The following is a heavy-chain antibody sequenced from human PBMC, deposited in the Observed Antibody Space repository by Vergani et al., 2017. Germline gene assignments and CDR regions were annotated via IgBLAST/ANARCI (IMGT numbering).Heavy chain of an antibody. CDR1: GASVNSYY. D-gene: IGHD3-9*01. CDR3: ARTESFILRYFHWAL. J-gene: IGHJ4*02. Sequence: QVKLQESGPGLVKPSETLSLTCTVSGASVNSYYWSWIRQPPGKGLEWMGYVSFRGDTLYDPSVKGRMTISLNTSSNQFSLEVTSVTAADTAIYFCARTESFILRYFHWALWGQGTLVTGSS. CDR2: VSFRGDT. V-gene: IGHV4-59*08.